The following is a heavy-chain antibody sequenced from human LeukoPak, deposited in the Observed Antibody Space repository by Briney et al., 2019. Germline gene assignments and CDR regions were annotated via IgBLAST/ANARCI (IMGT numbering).Heavy chain of an antibody. J-gene: IGHJ4*02. Sequence: ASVKVSCKASGGTFSSYAISWVRQAPGQGLEWMGWINPNSGGTNYAQKFQGWVTMTRDTSISTAYMELSRLRSDDTAVYYCARGSGESSSFRKGPEDYWGQGTLVTVSS. CDR2: INPNSGGT. CDR1: GGTFSSYA. CDR3: ARGSGESSSFRKGPEDY. V-gene: IGHV1-2*04. D-gene: IGHD6-13*01.